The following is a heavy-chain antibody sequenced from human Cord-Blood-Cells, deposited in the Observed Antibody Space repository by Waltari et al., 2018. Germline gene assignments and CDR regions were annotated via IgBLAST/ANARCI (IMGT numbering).Heavy chain of an antibody. CDR3: ARQILGYCSSTSCYVDAFDI. J-gene: IGHJ3*02. V-gene: IGHV4-39*01. Sequence: QLQLQASGPGLVKPSETLSLTCTVSGGSLRSSSYSWGWFRKPPGKGLEWIGSIYYSGSTYYNPSRKSRVTISVYTSKNQFSLKLSSVTAADTAVYYCARQILGYCSSTSCYVDAFDIWGQGTMVTVSS. CDR1: GGSLRSSSYS. CDR2: IYYSGST. D-gene: IGHD2-2*01.